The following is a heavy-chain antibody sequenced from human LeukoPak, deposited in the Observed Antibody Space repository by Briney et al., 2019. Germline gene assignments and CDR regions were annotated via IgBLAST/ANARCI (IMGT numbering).Heavy chain of an antibody. D-gene: IGHD3-3*01. V-gene: IGHV3-7*01. Sequence: GGSLRLSCAASGFTFSSYWMSWVRQAPGKGLEWVANIKQDGSEKYYVDSVKGRFTISRDNAKNSLYLQMNSLRAEDTAVYYCARDLWDYDFWSGYFDYSGQGTLVTVSS. CDR3: ARDLWDYDFWSGYFDY. CDR1: GFTFSSYW. J-gene: IGHJ4*02. CDR2: IKQDGSEK.